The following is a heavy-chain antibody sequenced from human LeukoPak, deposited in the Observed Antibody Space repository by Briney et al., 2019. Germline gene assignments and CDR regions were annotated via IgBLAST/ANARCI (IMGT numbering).Heavy chain of an antibody. D-gene: IGHD2-21*02. CDR2: IYPGDSDT. J-gene: IGHJ4*02. V-gene: IGHV5-51*01. CDR3: ARHEKGYDSSIVVVTAPY. Sequence: GESLKISCKGSGYSFTSYWIGWVRQMPGKGLEWMGIIYPGDSDTRYSPSFQGQVTISADKSISTAYLQWSSLKASDTAMYYCARHEKGYDSSIVVVTAPYWGQGTLVTVSS. CDR1: GYSFTSYW.